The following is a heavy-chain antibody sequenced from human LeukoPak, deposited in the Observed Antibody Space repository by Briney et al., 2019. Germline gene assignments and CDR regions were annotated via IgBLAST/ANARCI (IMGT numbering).Heavy chain of an antibody. V-gene: IGHV3-66*04. CDR3: ARQEDYFDY. CDR1: GFTFSSYA. CDR2: IYSGGST. Sequence: PGGSLRLSCAASGFTFSSYAMSWVRQAPGKGLEWVSVIYSGGSTYYADSVKGRFTISRDNSKNTLYLQMNSLRAEDTAVYYCARQEDYFDYWGQGTLVTVSS. J-gene: IGHJ4*02.